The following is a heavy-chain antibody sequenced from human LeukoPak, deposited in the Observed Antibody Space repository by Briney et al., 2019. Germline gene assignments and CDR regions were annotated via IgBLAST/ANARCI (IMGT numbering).Heavy chain of an antibody. CDR3: ARDDDLDY. CDR1: GFTFSSYA. J-gene: IGHJ4*02. CDR2: ISYDGSNK. Sequence: PGGSLRLSCAASGFTFSSYAMHWVRQAPGKGLEWVAVISYDGSNKYYADSVKGRFTISRDNSKNTLYLQMNSLRAEDTAVYYCARDDDLDYWGQGTLVTVSS. V-gene: IGHV3-30*04. D-gene: IGHD1-1*01.